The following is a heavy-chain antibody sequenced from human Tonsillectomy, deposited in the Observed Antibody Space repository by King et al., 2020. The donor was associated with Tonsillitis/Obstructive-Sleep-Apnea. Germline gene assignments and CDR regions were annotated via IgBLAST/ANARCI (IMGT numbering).Heavy chain of an antibody. D-gene: IGHD3-3*01. CDR3: TTQYYDFWSGYYDLVFDY. Sequence: VQLVESGGGLVEPGGSLRLSCAASGFTFSNACMSWGRQAPGKGLEWGGVIKRKTDGGTTADAAPVKGRFTIARDDSKNTLDSQMNSLKTEDTAVYYCTTQYYDFWSGYYDLVFDYWGQGTLVTVSS. CDR2: IKRKTDGGTT. J-gene: IGHJ4*02. CDR1: GFTFSNAC. V-gene: IGHV3-15*01.